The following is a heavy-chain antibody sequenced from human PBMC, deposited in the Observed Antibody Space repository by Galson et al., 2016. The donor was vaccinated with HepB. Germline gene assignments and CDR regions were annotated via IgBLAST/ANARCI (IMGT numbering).Heavy chain of an antibody. J-gene: IGHJ4*02. Sequence: SLRLSCAGSGFTFGDYAINWVRQAPGKGLEWVGFIRGQSFGGIMQYAASVKGRFNISRDDSKSIAYLQMNDLKTEDTALYYCTTAPDYWGQGTLVTVSS. CDR3: TTAPDY. CDR1: GFTFGDYA. CDR2: IRGQSFGGIM. V-gene: IGHV3-49*04.